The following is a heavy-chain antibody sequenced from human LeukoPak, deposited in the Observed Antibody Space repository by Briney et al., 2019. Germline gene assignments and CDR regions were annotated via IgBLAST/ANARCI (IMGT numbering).Heavy chain of an antibody. D-gene: IGHD6-13*01. CDR2: ISAYNGNT. V-gene: IGHV1-18*01. CDR1: GYTFTSYG. Sequence: GASVKVSCKASGYTFTSYGISWVRQAPGQGLEWMGWISAYNGNTNYAQKLQGRVTMTTDTSTSTAYMELRSLRSDDTAVYYCARDRRGSSSWYYYYYGMDVWGQGTTVTVSS. CDR3: ARDRRGSSSWYYYYYGMDV. J-gene: IGHJ6*02.